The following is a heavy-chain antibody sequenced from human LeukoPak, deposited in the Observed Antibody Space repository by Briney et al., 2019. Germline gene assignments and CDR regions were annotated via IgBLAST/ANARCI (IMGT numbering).Heavy chain of an antibody. CDR1: GFTFSSYS. Sequence: PGGSLRLSCAASGFTFSSYSMNWLPKAPGRGGEGVSSISSSSGYIYYADSVKRRFTISRDNAKNSLYLQMNSLGAEDTAVYYCAREESELWLFFGDWGQGTLVTVSS. CDR3: AREESELWLFFGD. J-gene: IGHJ4*02. CDR2: ISSSSGYI. V-gene: IGHV3-21*01. D-gene: IGHD5-18*01.